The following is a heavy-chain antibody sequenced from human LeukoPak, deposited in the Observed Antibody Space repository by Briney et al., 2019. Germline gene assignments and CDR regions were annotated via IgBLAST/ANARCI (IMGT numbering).Heavy chain of an antibody. CDR3: AKDQVGDFHP. CDR1: GFTFSSYS. V-gene: IGHV3-48*01. J-gene: IGHJ5*02. CDR2: ISSSSSTI. Sequence: GGSLRLSCAASGFTFSSYSMNWVRQAPGKGLEWVSYISSSSSTIYYADSVKGRFTISRDNSKNTLYLQMNSLRAEDTAVYYCAKDQVGDFHPWGQGTLVTVSS. D-gene: IGHD1-26*01.